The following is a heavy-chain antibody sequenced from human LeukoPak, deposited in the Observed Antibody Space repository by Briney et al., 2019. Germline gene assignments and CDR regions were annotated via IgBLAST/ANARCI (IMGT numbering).Heavy chain of an antibody. CDR1: GFTFSSYG. CDR2: ILSDGSKE. J-gene: IGHJ5*02. D-gene: IGHD2-2*01. CDR3: ARDLGCSSTSCFNWFDP. Sequence: GGSLRLSCAASGFTFSSYGMHWVRQAPGKGLEWVAVILSDGSKEFYTDSVKGRFTISRDNAKNSLYLQMNSLRAEDTALYHCARDLGCSSTSCFNWFDPWGQGTLVTVSS. V-gene: IGHV3-33*01.